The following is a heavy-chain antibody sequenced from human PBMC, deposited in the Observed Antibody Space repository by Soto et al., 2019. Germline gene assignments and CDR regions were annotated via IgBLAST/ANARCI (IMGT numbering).Heavy chain of an antibody. Sequence: PSETLSLTCTVSGGSVSSGDYYWSWIRQPPGKGLEWIGYIYYSGSTYYNPSLKSRVTISVDTSKNQFSLKLSSVTAADTAVYYCAREVTAGAFDIWGQGTMVTVSS. V-gene: IGHV4-30-4*01. J-gene: IGHJ3*02. CDR1: GGSVSSGDYY. CDR3: AREVTAGAFDI. CDR2: IYYSGST. D-gene: IGHD2-21*02.